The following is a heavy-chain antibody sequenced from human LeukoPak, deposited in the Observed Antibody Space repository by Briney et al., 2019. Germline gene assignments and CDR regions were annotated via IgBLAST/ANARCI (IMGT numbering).Heavy chain of an antibody. CDR3: VRDGRGYCSSSSVCYSWFDP. D-gene: IGHD2-2*01. V-gene: IGHV4-4*07. J-gene: IGHJ5*02. CDR1: GGSVNSYY. CDR2: IYTSGST. Sequence: TSETLSLTCTVSGGSVNSYYWSWIRQPAGKGLELIWRIYTSGSTNYNPALKSRVFMSVDTSKNQFSLKLSSLTAADTAVYYCVRDGRGYCSSSSVCYSWFDPWGQGTLVAVSS.